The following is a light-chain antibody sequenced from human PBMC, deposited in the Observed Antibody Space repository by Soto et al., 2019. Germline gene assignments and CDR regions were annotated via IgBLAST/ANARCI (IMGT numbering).Light chain of an antibody. J-gene: IGKJ1*01. V-gene: IGKV3-20*01. CDR2: AAS. CDR1: QSVSSNY. Sequence: EIVLTQSPGTLSLSPWDRATLSCRASQSVSSNYFAWYQQRFGQAPRLLIYAASSRAAGIPDRFSGSGSGTDFTLTISRLEPEDFAVYYCQQYGSSSWTFGQGTKVEIK. CDR3: QQYGSSSWT.